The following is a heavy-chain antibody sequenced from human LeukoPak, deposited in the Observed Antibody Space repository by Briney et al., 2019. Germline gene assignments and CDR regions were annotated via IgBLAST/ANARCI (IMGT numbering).Heavy chain of an antibody. Sequence: PSETLSLTCTVSGGSISSYYWSWIRQPPGKGLEWIGYIYYSGSTNYNPSLKSRVTISVDTSKNQFSLKLSSVTAADTAVYYCARVSYSYQPFDYWGQGTLVTVSS. V-gene: IGHV4-59*01. CDR2: IYYSGST. D-gene: IGHD5-18*01. CDR1: GGSISSYY. J-gene: IGHJ4*02. CDR3: ARVSYSYQPFDY.